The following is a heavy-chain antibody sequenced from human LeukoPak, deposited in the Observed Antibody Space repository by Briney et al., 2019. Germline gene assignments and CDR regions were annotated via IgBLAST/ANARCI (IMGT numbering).Heavy chain of an antibody. D-gene: IGHD2/OR15-2a*01. CDR1: GGSISSSSDY. J-gene: IGHJ6*03. CDR3: ARDLLAGDYFYYMDV. CDR2: IYYSGST. Sequence: SETLSLTCTVSGGSISSSSDYWGWIRQPPGKGLEWIGSIYYSGSTYYNPSLKSRVTISVDTSKNQFSLKLSSVTAADTAVYYCARDLLAGDYFYYMDVWGKGTTVTVSS. V-gene: IGHV4-39*07.